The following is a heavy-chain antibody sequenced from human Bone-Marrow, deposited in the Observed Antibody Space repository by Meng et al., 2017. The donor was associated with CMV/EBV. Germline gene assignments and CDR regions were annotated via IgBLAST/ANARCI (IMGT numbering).Heavy chain of an antibody. V-gene: IGHV5-51*01. J-gene: IGHJ4*02. CDR3: ATLMVGRDYFEY. D-gene: IGHD3-10*01. Sequence: GGSLRLSCKGYGYTFTTFRIGWVRQMPGKGLEYMGIIFPGDSDTRYSPSFQGQVTNSADRSISTACLQWSSLKASDSAMFYCATLMVGRDYFEYWGQGTGVTVSS. CDR1: GYTFTTFR. CDR2: IFPGDSDT.